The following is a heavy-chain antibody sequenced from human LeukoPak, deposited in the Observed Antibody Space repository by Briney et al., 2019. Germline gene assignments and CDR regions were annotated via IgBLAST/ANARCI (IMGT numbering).Heavy chain of an antibody. D-gene: IGHD4-17*01. CDR1: GFTFSSYS. CDR3: ARGRPDDYGDYSYYYYGMDV. J-gene: IGHJ6*02. Sequence: PGGSLRLSCAASGFTFSSYSMNWVRQAPGKGLEWVSSISSSSSYIYYADSVKGRFTISRDNAKNSLYLQMNSLRAEDTAVYYCARGRPDDYGDYSYYYYGMDVWGQGTTVTVSS. CDR2: ISSSSSYI. V-gene: IGHV3-21*01.